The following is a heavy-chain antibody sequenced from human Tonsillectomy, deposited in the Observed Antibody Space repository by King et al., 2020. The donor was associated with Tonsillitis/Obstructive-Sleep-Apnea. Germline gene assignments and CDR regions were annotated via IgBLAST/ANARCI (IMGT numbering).Heavy chain of an antibody. V-gene: IGHV4-59*01. CDR3: ARAIPPSFYYGSGSYYSEFDY. J-gene: IGHJ4*02. CDR2: IYYSGST. D-gene: IGHD3-10*01. CDR1: GGSISSYY. Sequence: MQLQESGPGLVKPSETLSLTCTVSGGSISSYYSSWIRQPPGKGLEWIGYIYYSGSTNYNPSLKSRVTISVDTSKNQFSLKLSSVTAADTAVYYCARAIPPSFYYGSGSYYSEFDYWGQGTLVTVSS.